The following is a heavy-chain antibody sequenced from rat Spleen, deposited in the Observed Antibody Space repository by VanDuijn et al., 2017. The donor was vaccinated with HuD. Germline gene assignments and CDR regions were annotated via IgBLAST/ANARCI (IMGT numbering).Heavy chain of an antibody. Sequence: EVQVVESGGGLVQPGRSLKLSCAASGFTFSNYGMAWVRQTPTKGLEWVAAISYDGGSIYYRDSVKGRFTISRENAKSTLYLQMDSLRSEDTATYYCARHGTVGRIYLPFDYWGQGVMVTVSS. CDR2: ISYDGGSI. CDR3: ARHGTVGRIYLPFDY. D-gene: IGHD2-1*01. V-gene: IGHV5-29*01. J-gene: IGHJ2*01. CDR1: GFTFSNYG.